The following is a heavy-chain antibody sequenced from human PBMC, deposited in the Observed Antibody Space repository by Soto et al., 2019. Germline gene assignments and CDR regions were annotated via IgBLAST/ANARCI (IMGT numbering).Heavy chain of an antibody. CDR2: INPNSGGT. J-gene: IGHJ5*02. Sequence: GASVKVSCKASGGTFSSYAISWVRQAPGQGLEWMGWINPNSGGTNYAQKFQGRVTMTRDTSTSTAYMELSRLRSDDTAVYYCARDGVIVVVPAAGWFDPWGQGTLVTVSS. V-gene: IGHV1-2*02. CDR1: GGTFSSYA. CDR3: ARDGVIVVVPAAGWFDP. D-gene: IGHD2-2*01.